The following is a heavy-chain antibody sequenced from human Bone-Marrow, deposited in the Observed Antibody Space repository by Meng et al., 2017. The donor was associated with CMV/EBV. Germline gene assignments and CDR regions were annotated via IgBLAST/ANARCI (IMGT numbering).Heavy chain of an antibody. CDR2: ISSSSAYI. D-gene: IGHD3-22*01. V-gene: IGHV3-21*01. CDR3: ARLYPYDDSGRGWFDP. Sequence: GESLKISCGASGFTFSSYAMTWVRQAPGKGLEWVAHISSSSAYIYYADSAKGRFTISRDNAENSLYLQMNSLRAEDTAIYYCARLYPYDDSGRGWFDPWGQGTLVTVSS. CDR1: GFTFSSYA. J-gene: IGHJ5*02.